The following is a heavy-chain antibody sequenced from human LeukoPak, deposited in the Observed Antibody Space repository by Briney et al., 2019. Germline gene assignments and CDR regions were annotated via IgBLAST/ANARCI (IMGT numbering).Heavy chain of an antibody. CDR3: AKDSRDGYNHFDY. D-gene: IGHD5-24*01. Sequence: GGSLRLSCAASGFTFSSYAMSWVRQAPGKGLEWVSAISGSGGSTYYADSVKGRSTISRDNSKNTLYLQMNSLRAEDTAVYYCAKDSRDGYNHFDYWGQGTLVTGSS. J-gene: IGHJ4*02. CDR1: GFTFSSYA. V-gene: IGHV3-23*01. CDR2: ISGSGGST.